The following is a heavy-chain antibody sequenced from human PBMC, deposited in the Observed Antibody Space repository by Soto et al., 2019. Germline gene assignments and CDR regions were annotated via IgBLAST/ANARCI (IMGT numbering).Heavy chain of an antibody. D-gene: IGHD3-16*01. Sequence: QVHLVQSGAEVKKPGASVKVSCTASGYTFTNFGISWVRQAPGQRLEWMGWISAYNGNTNYAQKFQGRVHMTTDTSTSTAYMELRSLRPDDAAVYYCGRGGTPIDYWGQGTLVTVSS. J-gene: IGHJ4*02. CDR2: ISAYNGNT. CDR3: GRGGTPIDY. CDR1: GYTFTNFG. V-gene: IGHV1-18*01.